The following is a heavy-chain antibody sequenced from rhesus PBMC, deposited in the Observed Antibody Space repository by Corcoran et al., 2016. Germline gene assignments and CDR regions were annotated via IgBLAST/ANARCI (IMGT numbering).Heavy chain of an antibody. Sequence: QVTLTESGPALVQPTQTLTLTCTFSGFSLSTRGMGVGWIRQPPGKALDWLASIYWDDDKYYSTSLKSRLTISKDTSKNQVVLTMTNMDPVDTATYYCAAGRTGYYMRGYNRFDVWGPGVLVTVSS. CDR1: GFSLSTRGMG. V-gene: IGHV2S1*01. J-gene: IGHJ5-1*01. CDR3: AAGRTGYYMRGYNRFDV. CDR2: IYWDDDK. D-gene: IGHD3-3*01.